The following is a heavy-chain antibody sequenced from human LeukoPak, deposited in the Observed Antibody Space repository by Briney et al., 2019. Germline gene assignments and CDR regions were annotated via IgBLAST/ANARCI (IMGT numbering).Heavy chain of an antibody. D-gene: IGHD2-2*01. CDR2: ISGSGGST. CDR3: TTADLKIVVVPAAGY. V-gene: IGHV3-23*01. Sequence: GGSLRLSCAASGFTFSSYAMSWVRQAPGKGLEWVSAISGSGGSTYYADSVKGRFTTSRDNSKNTLYLQMNSLRAEDTAVYYCTTADLKIVVVPAAGYWGQGTLVTVSS. J-gene: IGHJ4*02. CDR1: GFTFSSYA.